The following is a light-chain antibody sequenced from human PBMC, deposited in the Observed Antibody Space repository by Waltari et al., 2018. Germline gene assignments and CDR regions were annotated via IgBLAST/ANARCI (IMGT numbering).Light chain of an antibody. CDR2: RNN. V-gene: IGLV1-47*01. CDR1: SSNIGSNY. Sequence: QSVLTQPPSASGTPGQRVTISCSGSSSNIGSNYVYWYQQLPGTAPKLLIYRNNRRPSGVPDRISGSKSGTSASLAISGLRSEAEADYDCAAWDDSLSGWVFGGGTKLTVL. CDR3: AAWDDSLSGWV. J-gene: IGLJ3*02.